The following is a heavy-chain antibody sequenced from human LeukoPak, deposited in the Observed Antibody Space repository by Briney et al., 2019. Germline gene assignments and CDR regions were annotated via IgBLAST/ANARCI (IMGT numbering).Heavy chain of an antibody. V-gene: IGHV1-46*03. Sequence: ASVKVSCKASGYTFTSDYMHWVRQAPGQGLEWMGIINPSGGSTSYAQKFQGRVTMTRDTSTSTVYMELSSLRSEDTAVYYCASSSRPDNWFDPWGQGTLVTVSS. D-gene: IGHD2-2*01. CDR1: GYTFTSDY. CDR2: INPSGGST. J-gene: IGHJ5*02. CDR3: ASSSRPDNWFDP.